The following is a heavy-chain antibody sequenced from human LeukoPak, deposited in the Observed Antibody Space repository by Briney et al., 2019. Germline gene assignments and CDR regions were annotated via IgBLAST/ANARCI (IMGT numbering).Heavy chain of an antibody. V-gene: IGHV1-2*02. D-gene: IGHD4-17*01. CDR2: TSPKSGDR. CDR1: GYTFTDYF. Sequence: ASVKVSCKISGYTFTDYFIHWVRQAPGQGLEWMGWTSPKSGDRKCTQKFQGRVTMTTDTSISTVYMELDRLTFGDTAVYFCARDNYGTLDYWGQGSLVTVSS. CDR3: ARDNYGTLDY. J-gene: IGHJ4*02.